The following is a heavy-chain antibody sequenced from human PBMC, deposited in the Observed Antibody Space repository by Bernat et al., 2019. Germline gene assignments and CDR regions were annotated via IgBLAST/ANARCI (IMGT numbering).Heavy chain of an antibody. J-gene: IGHJ5*02. Sequence: QLQLQESGPGLVMPSETLSLTCTISGGSMSTSSYYWGWIRQPPGKGLEWIGSIYYSVSTYYNPSLKSRVTISVDTSKNQFSLKLSSVTAADTAVYYCARHDREGVGVVGWFDPWGQGTLVTVSS. CDR1: GGSMSTSSYY. CDR3: ARHDREGVGVVGWFDP. V-gene: IGHV4-39*01. D-gene: IGHD2-15*01. CDR2: IYYSVST.